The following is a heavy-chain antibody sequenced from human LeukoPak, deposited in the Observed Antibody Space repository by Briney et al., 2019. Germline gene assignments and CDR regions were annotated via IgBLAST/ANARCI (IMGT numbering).Heavy chain of an antibody. D-gene: IGHD3-22*01. Sequence: GGSLRLSCAASGFSFSNYWMHWLRQDPGKGLLWVSRINIDGRSASYAPSVTGRFTMSRDNAKNTVYLQMNSLRAEDTAVYYCVRDVCDDRDCFFEYWGQGTLVTVSS. CDR1: GFSFSNYW. V-gene: IGHV3-74*01. J-gene: IGHJ4*02. CDR2: INIDGRSA. CDR3: VRDVCDDRDCFFEY.